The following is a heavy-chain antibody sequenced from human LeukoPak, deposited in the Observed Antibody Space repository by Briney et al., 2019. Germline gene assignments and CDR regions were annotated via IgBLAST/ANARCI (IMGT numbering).Heavy chain of an antibody. J-gene: IGHJ4*02. V-gene: IGHV4-34*01. CDR3: ERGRDYYDSSGYYYVDY. CDR1: GGSFSGYY. CDR2: INHSGST. Sequence: SETLSLTCAVYGGSFSGYYWSWIRQPPGKGLEWIGEINHSGSTNYNPSLKSRVTISVDTSKNQFSLRLSSVTAADTAVYYCERGRDYYDSSGYYYVDYWGQGTLVTVSS. D-gene: IGHD3-22*01.